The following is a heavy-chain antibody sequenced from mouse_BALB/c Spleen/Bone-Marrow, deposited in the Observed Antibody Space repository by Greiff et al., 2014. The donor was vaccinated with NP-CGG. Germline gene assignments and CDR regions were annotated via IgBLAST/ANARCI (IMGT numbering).Heavy chain of an antibody. Sequence: EVKLQESGPELVKPGASVKISCKASGYSFTGYFMNWVMQSHGKSLEWIRRINPYNGDTFYNQKFKGKATLTVDKSSSTAHMELRSLASEDSAVYYCARSGYYGSSYFDYWGQGTTLTVSS. CDR3: ARSGYYGSSYFDY. V-gene: IGHV1-20*02. CDR2: INPYNGDT. CDR1: GYSFTGYF. J-gene: IGHJ2*01. D-gene: IGHD1-1*01.